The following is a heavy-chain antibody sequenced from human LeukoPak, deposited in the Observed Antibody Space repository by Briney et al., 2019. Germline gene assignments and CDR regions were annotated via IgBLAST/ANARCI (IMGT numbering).Heavy chain of an antibody. CDR1: GGSISGYY. Sequence: PSETLSLTCTVSGGSISGYYWTWIRQPPGKGLEWIGSIYFGGSTYYNPSLKSRATISGDTSKKQFSLKLSSVTAADTAVYYCARPHLPGYGDNFDYWGQGTLVTVSS. J-gene: IGHJ4*02. V-gene: IGHV4-59*05. CDR2: IYFGGST. CDR3: ARPHLPGYGDNFDY. D-gene: IGHD4-17*01.